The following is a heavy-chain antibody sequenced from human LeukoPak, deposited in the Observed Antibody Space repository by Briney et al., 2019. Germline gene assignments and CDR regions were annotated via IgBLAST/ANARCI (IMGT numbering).Heavy chain of an antibody. CDR1: GFTFSSYW. CDR2: IKQDGSEK. J-gene: IGHJ4*02. CDR3: RAATRYLDYYYDY. D-gene: IGHD3-22*01. V-gene: IGHV3-7*01. Sequence: GGSLRLSCAASGFTFSSYWMSWVRQAPGKGLEWVANIKQDGSEKYYVDSVRGRFTISRDNSKDTLYLQMSSLRIEDTAIYYCRAATRYLDYYYDYWGQGTLVTVSS.